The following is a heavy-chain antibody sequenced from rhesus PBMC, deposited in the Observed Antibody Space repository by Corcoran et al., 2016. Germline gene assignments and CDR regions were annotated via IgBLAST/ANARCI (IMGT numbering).Heavy chain of an antibody. CDR2: IKNKADGRTA. CDR1: GFTFSNYW. J-gene: IGHJ5-1*01. Sequence: EVQLVESGGGLVQPGGSLRLSCAASGFTFSNYWMSWVRQAPGKGREGDGFIKNKADGRTAAYTESVKGIFTISRDDSKNTLYLQMNSLKTEDTAVYYCARRPDVWGPGVLVTVSS. V-gene: IGHV3S11*01. CDR3: ARRPDV.